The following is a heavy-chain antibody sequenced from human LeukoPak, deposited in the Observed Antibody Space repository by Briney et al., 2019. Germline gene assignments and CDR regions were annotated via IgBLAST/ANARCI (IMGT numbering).Heavy chain of an antibody. CDR1: GGSFNVYY. CDR3: ARCRGYSISWYYFDY. Sequence: SETLSLTCAVYGGSFNVYYWSWIRQPPGKGLEWIGEINHSGSTNYNPSLKSRVTISVDTSKNQFSLKLSSVTAADTAVYYCARCRGYSISWYYFDYWGQGTLVTVSS. J-gene: IGHJ4*02. D-gene: IGHD6-13*01. V-gene: IGHV4-34*01. CDR2: INHSGST.